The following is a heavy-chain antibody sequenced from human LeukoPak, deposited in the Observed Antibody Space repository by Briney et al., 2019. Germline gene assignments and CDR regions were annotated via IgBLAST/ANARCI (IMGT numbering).Heavy chain of an antibody. CDR2: ISWNSGSI. CDR3: AKSGNYYDSSGYYGY. V-gene: IGHV3-9*01. CDR1: GFTFDDYA. D-gene: IGHD3-22*01. J-gene: IGHJ4*02. Sequence: GGSLRLSCAASGFTFDDYAMHWVRQAPGKGLEWVSGISWNSGSIGYADSVKGRFTISRDNAKNSLYLQMNSLRAEDTVLYYCAKSGNYYDSSGYYGYWGQGTLVTVSS.